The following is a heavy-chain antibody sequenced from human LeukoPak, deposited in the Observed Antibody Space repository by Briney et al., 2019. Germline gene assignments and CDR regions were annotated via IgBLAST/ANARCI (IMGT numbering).Heavy chain of an antibody. V-gene: IGHV4-34*01. Sequence: PSETLLLTCAVHRWSLSGYYWSSIRQPPGKGLELIEEFNYSRSINYNPSLKSRLNITVGASKDQCPQKLSSMTAADTAVYYWARGGRRLRYFEWLTTLAFDIWGEGRMVSDSS. D-gene: IGHD3-9*01. CDR2: FNYSRSI. CDR3: ARGGRRLRYFEWLTTLAFDI. J-gene: IGHJ3*02. CDR1: RWSLSGYY.